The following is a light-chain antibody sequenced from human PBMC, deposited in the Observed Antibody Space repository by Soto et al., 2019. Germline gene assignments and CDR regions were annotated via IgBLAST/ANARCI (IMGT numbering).Light chain of an antibody. CDR2: CAS. J-gene: IGKJ4*01. CDR1: QSISSK. CDR3: QEYNNWRPIT. V-gene: IGKV3-15*01. Sequence: IVMTQSPATLSVSPGERATLSCRASQSISSKLAWYQQKPSQAPRILIYCASTRATGIPVRFSGSGSGTEFTLTITSLQSEDFAVYYCQEYNNWRPITFGGGTKVDIK.